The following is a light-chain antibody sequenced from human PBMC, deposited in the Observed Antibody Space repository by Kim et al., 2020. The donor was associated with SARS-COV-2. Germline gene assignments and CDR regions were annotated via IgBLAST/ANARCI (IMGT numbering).Light chain of an antibody. J-gene: IGKJ1*01. CDR2: KAS. CDR3: QQYDVDPET. V-gene: IGKV1-5*03. Sequence: DIQLTQSPSTVSASVGDRVTISCRASQNIHIWLAWFQQKPGKAPRGLMYKASTLESGVPSRCSGTGSGTEFTLTISSLQPDESATYYCQQYDVDPETFGEGTKVDIK. CDR1: QNIHIW.